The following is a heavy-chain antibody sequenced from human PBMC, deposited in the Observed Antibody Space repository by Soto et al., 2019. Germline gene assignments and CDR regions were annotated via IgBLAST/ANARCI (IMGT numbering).Heavy chain of an antibody. CDR2: IWYDGSNR. CDR1: GFTFSTYG. CDR3: ARVPPSQGDYVNYYYGLDV. Sequence: QVQVVQSGGGVVQPGRSLRLSCVVSGFTFSTYGMHWVRQAPGKGLEWVAVIWYDGSNRYYGDSVKGRFTISRDNSRSTLYLQMNSLRVEDTAVYYCARVPPSQGDYVNYYYGLDVWGQGTTVTVSS. D-gene: IGHD4-17*01. V-gene: IGHV3-33*01. J-gene: IGHJ6*02.